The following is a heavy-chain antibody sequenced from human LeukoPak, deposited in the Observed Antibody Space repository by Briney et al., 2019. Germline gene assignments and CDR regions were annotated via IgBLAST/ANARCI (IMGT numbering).Heavy chain of an antibody. CDR1: GGTFISYA. V-gene: IGHV1-69*01. D-gene: IGHD1-26*01. J-gene: IGHJ4*02. CDR3: ARLDSGSYRFDY. Sequence: ASVKVSCKASGGTFISYAISWVRQAPGQGLEWMGGIIPIFGTANYAQKFQGRVTITADESTSTAYMELSSLRSEDTAVYYCARLDSGSYRFDYWGQGTLVTVSS. CDR2: IIPIFGTA.